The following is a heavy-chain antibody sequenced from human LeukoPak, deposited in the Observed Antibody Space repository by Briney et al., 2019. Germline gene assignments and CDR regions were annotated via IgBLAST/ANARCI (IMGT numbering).Heavy chain of an antibody. D-gene: IGHD6-13*01. J-gene: IGHJ5*02. CDR1: GYSISSGYY. CDR2: IYHSGST. V-gene: IGHV4-38-2*01. Sequence: ASETLSLTCAVSGYSISSGYYWGWIRQPPGKGLEWIGSIYHSGSTYYNPSLKSRVTISVDTSKNQFSLKLSSVTAADTAVYYCARHVYSSSWYVSNWFDPWGQGTLVTVSS. CDR3: ARHVYSSSWYVSNWFDP.